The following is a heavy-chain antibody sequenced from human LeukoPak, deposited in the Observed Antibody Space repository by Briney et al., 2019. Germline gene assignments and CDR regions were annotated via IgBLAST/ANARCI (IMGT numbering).Heavy chain of an antibody. CDR2: IRYDATEK. CDR3: AKHPYS. Sequence: GGSLRLSCGASGFTFRDYGFHWVRQAPGKGLEWVASIRYDATEKHYADSVKGRFSISRDNSKNTLYLQMNSLRIEDTAVYYCAKHPYSCGQGTLVTVSS. J-gene: IGHJ4*02. V-gene: IGHV3-30*02. CDR1: GFTFRDYG.